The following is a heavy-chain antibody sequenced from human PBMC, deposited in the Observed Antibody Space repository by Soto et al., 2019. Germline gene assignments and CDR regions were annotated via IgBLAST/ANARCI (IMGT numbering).Heavy chain of an antibody. CDR3: ARKGYSTNPEDGGYYYGMDV. J-gene: IGHJ6*02. CDR2: ISYDGSNK. CDR1: GFTFSSYA. V-gene: IGHV3-30-3*01. Sequence: GGSLRLSCAASGFTFSSYAMHWVRQAPGKGLEWVAVISYDGSNKYYADSVKGRFTISRDNSKNTLYLQMNSLRAEDTAVYYCARKGYSTNPEDGGYYYGMDVWGQGTTVTVSS. D-gene: IGHD6-13*01.